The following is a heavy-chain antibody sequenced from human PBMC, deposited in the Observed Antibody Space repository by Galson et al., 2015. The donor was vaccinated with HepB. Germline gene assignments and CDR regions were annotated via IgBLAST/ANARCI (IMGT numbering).Heavy chain of an antibody. J-gene: IGHJ6*03. CDR2: ISWNSARI. Sequence: SLRLSCAASGFTFDDYVIHWIREVPGKGLEWVSGISWNSARIGYVDSVKGRFTISRDNAKKSVYLQMNSLRAEDTALYYCVKGSAAALSYYMDVWGKGTTVTVSS. D-gene: IGHD6-25*01. V-gene: IGHV3-9*01. CDR1: GFTFDDYV. CDR3: VKGSAAALSYYMDV.